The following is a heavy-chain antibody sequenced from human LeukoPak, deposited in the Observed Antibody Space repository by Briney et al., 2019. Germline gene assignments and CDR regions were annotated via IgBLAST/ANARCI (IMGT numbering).Heavy chain of an antibody. CDR3: GRVILGEAKSPIDC. D-gene: IGHD3-10*01. CDR2: MSNSGST. CDR1: GGSISSSSHY. J-gene: IGHJ4*02. Sequence: PSETLSLTCTVSGGSISSSSHYWGWIRQPPGKGLEWIGVMSNSGSTYYSPSLKSRVTIFVDTSKNQFSLKLTSVTAADTAIYYCGRVILGEAKSPIDCWGQGTLVTVSS. V-gene: IGHV4-39*01.